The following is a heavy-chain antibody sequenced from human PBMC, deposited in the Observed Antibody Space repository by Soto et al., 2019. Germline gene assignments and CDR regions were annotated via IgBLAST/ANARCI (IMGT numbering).Heavy chain of an antibody. CDR3: AIGEWLRWYYFDY. J-gene: IGHJ4*02. CDR2: ISAYNGNT. CDR1: GYTFTSYA. V-gene: IGHV1-18*01. D-gene: IGHD5-12*01. Sequence: ASVKVSCKASGYTFTSYAMHWVRQAPGQRLEWMGWISAYNGNTNYAQKLQGRVTMTTDTSTSTAYMELRSLRSDDTAVYYCAIGEWLRWYYFDYWGQGTLVTVSS.